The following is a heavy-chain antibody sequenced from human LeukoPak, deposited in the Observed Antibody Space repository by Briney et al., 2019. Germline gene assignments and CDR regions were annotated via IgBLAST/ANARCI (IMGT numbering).Heavy chain of an antibody. V-gene: IGHV3-33*01. J-gene: IGHJ3*02. Sequence: PGGSLRLSCAASGFTFSSYGMHWVRQAPGKGLEWVAVIWYDGSNKYYADSVKGRFTISRDNSKNTLYLQMNSLRAEDTAVHYCARGRGGDYVRGAFDIWGQGTMVTVSS. CDR2: IWYDGSNK. CDR1: GFTFSSYG. D-gene: IGHD4-17*01. CDR3: ARGRGGDYVRGAFDI.